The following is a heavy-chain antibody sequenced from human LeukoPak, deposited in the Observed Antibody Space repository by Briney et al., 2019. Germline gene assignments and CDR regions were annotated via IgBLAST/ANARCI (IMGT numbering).Heavy chain of an antibody. CDR3: AKRIGYCSGGSCYPGTAVDY. CDR1: GFTFSSYA. Sequence: GGSLRLSCAASGFTFSSYAMSWVRQAPGKGLEWVSAISGSGGSTYYADSVKGRFTISRDNSKNTLYLQMNSLRAEDTAVYYCAKRIGYCSGGSCYPGTAVDYWGQGTLVTVSS. D-gene: IGHD2-15*01. V-gene: IGHV3-23*01. CDR2: ISGSGGST. J-gene: IGHJ4*02.